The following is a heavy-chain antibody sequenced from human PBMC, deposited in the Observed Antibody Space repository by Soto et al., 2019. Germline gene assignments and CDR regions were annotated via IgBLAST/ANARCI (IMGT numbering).Heavy chain of an antibody. Sequence: QVQLVESGVGVVQPGRSLRLSCAASGFTFNNYGIHWVRQAPGKGLEWVSFISYDGNKKYYADSVKGRFTISRDNSKNTLFLQMNCLRLEDTAVYFCAKDSTRDYYYYMDVWGKGTTVTVSS. J-gene: IGHJ6*03. D-gene: IGHD2-2*01. V-gene: IGHV3-30*18. CDR2: ISYDGNKK. CDR1: GFTFNNYG. CDR3: AKDSTRDYYYYMDV.